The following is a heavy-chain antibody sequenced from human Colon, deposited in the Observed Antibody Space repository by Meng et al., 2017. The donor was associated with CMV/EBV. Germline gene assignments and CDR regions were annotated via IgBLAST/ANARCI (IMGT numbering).Heavy chain of an antibody. CDR1: GFTFSSFD. J-gene: IGHJ4*02. D-gene: IGHD5-18*01. V-gene: IGHV3-23*01. CDR3: AKTRRYGYPARSVVVY. CDR2: ISASGGTT. Sequence: GESLKISCAASGFTFSSFDMSWVRQAPGRGLEWVLAISASGGTTYYADSVKGRFTISRDNSKNTLYLQMNSLRAEDTAVYYCAKTRRYGYPARSVVVYWGQGTLVTVSS.